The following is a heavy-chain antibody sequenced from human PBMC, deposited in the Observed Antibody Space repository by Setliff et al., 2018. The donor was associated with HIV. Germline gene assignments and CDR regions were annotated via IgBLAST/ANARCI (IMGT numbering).Heavy chain of an antibody. CDR2: IYYSGNT. CDR1: GGSLNDYY. Sequence: SETLSLTCAVYGGSLNDYYWGWIRQPPGKGLEWIGSIYYSGNTYYNPSPKSRVTILEDTSRNQFSLRLSSVTAADTAIYYCARVPTSSWYVTTQRTKEYFHHWGQGTLVTVSS. D-gene: IGHD6-13*01. CDR3: ARVPTSSWYVTTQRTKEYFHH. V-gene: IGHV4-34*01. J-gene: IGHJ1*01.